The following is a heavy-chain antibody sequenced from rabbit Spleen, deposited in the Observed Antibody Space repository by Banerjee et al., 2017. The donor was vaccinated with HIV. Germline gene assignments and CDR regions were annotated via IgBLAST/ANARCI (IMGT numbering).Heavy chain of an antibody. CDR1: GFSFSSSDY. V-gene: IGHV1S40*01. Sequence: QSLEESGGDLVQPEGSLALTCKASGFSFSSSDYICWVRQAPGKGLEWISCIAGSSSGFTYSATWAKGRFTISKTSSTTVTLQMTSLTAADTATYFCARDRLWGPGTLVTVS. CDR3: ARDRL. CDR2: IAGSSSGFT. J-gene: IGHJ4*01.